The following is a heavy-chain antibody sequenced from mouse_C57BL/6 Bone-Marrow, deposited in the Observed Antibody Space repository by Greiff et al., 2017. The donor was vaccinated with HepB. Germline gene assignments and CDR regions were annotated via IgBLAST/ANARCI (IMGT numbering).Heavy chain of an antibody. Sequence: QVQLQQPGAELVRPGSSVKLSCKASGYTFTSYWLHWVKQRPIQGLEWIGNIDPSDSETHYNQKFKDKATLTVDKSASTAYMRLSSLTSEDSAVYYCARGSTAWFAYWGQGTRVTVSA. CDR3: ARGSTAWFAY. D-gene: IGHD1-1*01. CDR1: GYTFTSYW. CDR2: IDPSDSET. J-gene: IGHJ3*01. V-gene: IGHV1-52*01.